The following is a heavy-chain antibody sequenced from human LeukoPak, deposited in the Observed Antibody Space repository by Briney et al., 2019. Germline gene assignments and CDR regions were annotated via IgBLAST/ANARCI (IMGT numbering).Heavy chain of an antibody. CDR2: IKSKTDGGTT. CDR3: TTWTSH. D-gene: IGHD3/OR15-3a*01. J-gene: IGHJ4*02. CDR1: GFTFSNAW. V-gene: IGHV3-15*01. Sequence: GESLRLSCAASGFTFSNAWMTWVRQAPRKGLEWVGLIKSKTDGGTTEYAAPVKGRFTISRDDSKNTLYLQMNSLKTEDTAVYYCTTWTSHWGQGTPVTVSS.